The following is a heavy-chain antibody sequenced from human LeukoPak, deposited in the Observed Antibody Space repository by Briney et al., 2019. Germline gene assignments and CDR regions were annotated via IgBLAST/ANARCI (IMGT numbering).Heavy chain of an antibody. V-gene: IGHV1-18*01. Sequence: GASVKVSCKASGYTFTSYGISWVRQAPGQGLEWMGWISAYNGNTNYAQKLQGRVTKTTDTSTSTAYMELRSLRSDDTAVYYCARDLRSQLLYGHWYWFDPWGQGTLVTVSS. CDR2: ISAYNGNT. D-gene: IGHD2-2*02. CDR3: ARDLRSQLLYGHWYWFDP. CDR1: GYTFTSYG. J-gene: IGHJ5*02.